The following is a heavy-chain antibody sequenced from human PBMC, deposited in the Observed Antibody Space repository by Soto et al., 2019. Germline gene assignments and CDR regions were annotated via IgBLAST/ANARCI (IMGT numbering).Heavy chain of an antibody. CDR1: GYSFTSYW. CDR2: IYPGDSDT. Sequence: PGESLKISCKGSGYSFTSYWIGWVRQMPGKGLEWVGIIYPGDSDTRYSPSFQGQVTISADKSISTAYLQWSSLKASDTAMYYCARGAYYYDSSGYPYYYYYGMDVWGQGTTVTVSS. CDR3: ARGAYYYDSSGYPYYYYYGMDV. J-gene: IGHJ6*02. D-gene: IGHD3-22*01. V-gene: IGHV5-51*01.